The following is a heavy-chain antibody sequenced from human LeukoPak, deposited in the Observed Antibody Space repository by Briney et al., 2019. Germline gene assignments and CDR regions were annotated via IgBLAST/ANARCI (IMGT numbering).Heavy chain of an antibody. CDR1: GYTFTGYY. CDR2: INPNSGGT. CDR3: AIETGATIDY. V-gene: IGHV1-2*02. Sequence: ASVKVSCKDSGYTFTGYYMNWVRQAPGQGLEWMGWINPNSGGTNYAQKFQGRVTMTRDTSISTAYMELSRLRSDDAAVYYCAIETGATIDYWGQGTLVTVSS. D-gene: IGHD1-26*01. J-gene: IGHJ4*02.